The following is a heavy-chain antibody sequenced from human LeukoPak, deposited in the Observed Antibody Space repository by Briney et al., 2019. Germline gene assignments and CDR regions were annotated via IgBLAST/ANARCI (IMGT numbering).Heavy chain of an antibody. D-gene: IGHD3-22*01. J-gene: IGHJ3*02. Sequence: GASVEVSCKASGYTFTSYDINWVRQATGQGLEWMGWMNPNSGNTGYAQKFQGRVTMTRNTSISTAYMELSSLRSEDTAVYYCARALYYDSSGYYEDAFDIWGQGTMVTVSS. CDR1: GYTFTSYD. CDR3: ARALYYDSSGYYEDAFDI. CDR2: MNPNSGNT. V-gene: IGHV1-8*01.